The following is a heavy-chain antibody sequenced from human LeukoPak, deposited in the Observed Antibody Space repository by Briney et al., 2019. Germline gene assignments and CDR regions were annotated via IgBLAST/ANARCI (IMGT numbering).Heavy chain of an antibody. CDR3: ARVRCSSTSCYLRVKKWFDP. Sequence: SETLSLTYAVYGGSFSGYYWSWIRQPPGKGLGWIGEINHSGSTTYQPSFKSRVPLSVDTSRNQFFLKRSSVTPMATAVYYCARVRCSSTSCYLRVKKWFDPWGQGTLVTVSS. D-gene: IGHD2-2*01. CDR2: INHSGST. CDR1: GGSFSGYY. J-gene: IGHJ5*02. V-gene: IGHV4-34*01.